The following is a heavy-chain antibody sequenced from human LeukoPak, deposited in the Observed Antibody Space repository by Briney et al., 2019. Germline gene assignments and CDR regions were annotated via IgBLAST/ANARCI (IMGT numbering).Heavy chain of an antibody. CDR2: ISAYNGNT. V-gene: IGHV1-18*01. J-gene: IGHJ4*02. D-gene: IGHD6-13*01. CDR1: GYTFTSYG. Sequence: ASVKVSCKASGYTFTSYGISWVRQAPGQGLEWMGWISAYNGNTNYAQKLQGRVTMTTDTSTSTAYMELRSLRSDDTAVYYCARHLYIAAAGTGTGFDYWGQGTLVAVSS. CDR3: ARHLYIAAAGTGTGFDY.